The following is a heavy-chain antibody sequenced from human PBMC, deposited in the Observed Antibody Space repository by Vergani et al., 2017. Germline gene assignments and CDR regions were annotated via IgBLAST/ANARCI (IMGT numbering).Heavy chain of an antibody. J-gene: IGHJ3*02. CDR1: GYSFTSYW. CDR3: ATGCRRSTSCYSSDAFDI. Sequence: EVQLVQSGAEVKKPGESLKISCKGSGYSFTSYWIGWVRQMPGKGLEWMGIIYPGDSDTRYSPSFQGQVTISADKSISTAYLQWSSLKASDTAMYYCATGCRRSTSCYSSDAFDIWGQGTMVTVSS. D-gene: IGHD2-2*01. CDR2: IYPGDSDT. V-gene: IGHV5-51*01.